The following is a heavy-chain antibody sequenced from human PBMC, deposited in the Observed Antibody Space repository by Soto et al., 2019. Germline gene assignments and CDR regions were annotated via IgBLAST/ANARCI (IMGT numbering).Heavy chain of an antibody. D-gene: IGHD1-26*01. CDR1: GYTFTSYG. V-gene: IGHV1-18*01. J-gene: IGHJ4*02. CDR2: ISGYNGNT. CDR3: ARDLGGQIVDY. Sequence: QVQLVQSGAEVKKPGASVKVSCKASGYTFTSYGISWVRQAPGQGLEWMGWISGYNGNTKYAQQLQGRVTMTTDTSTSKADMELRSLRSDDTAVYYCARDLGGQIVDYWGQGTLVTVSS.